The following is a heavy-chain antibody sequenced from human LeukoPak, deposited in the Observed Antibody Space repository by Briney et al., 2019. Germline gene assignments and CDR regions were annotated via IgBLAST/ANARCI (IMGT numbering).Heavy chain of an antibody. CDR2: ISYDGSNK. D-gene: IGHD5-18*01. J-gene: IGHJ4*02. CDR3: ARDFGHTADY. CDR1: GFTFPFSSYG. Sequence: GRSLRLSCAASGFTFPFSSYGMHWVRQAPGKGPAWVAVISYDGSNKYYADSVKGRFTISRDNSKNTLYLQMNSLRVEDTAVYYCARDFGHTADYWGQGTLVTVSS. V-gene: IGHV3-30*03.